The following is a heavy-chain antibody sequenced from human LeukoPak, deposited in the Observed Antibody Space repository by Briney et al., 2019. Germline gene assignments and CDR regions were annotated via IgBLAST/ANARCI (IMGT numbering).Heavy chain of an antibody. CDR1: GFTFSSYG. D-gene: IGHD2-2*01. Sequence: GGSLRLSCAASGFTFSSYGMHWVRQAPGKGLEWVAFIRYDGSNKYYADSVKGRFTISRDNSKNTLYLQMNSLRAEDTAVYYCALEIVVVPAAPGDYWGQGTLVTVSS. J-gene: IGHJ4*02. CDR3: ALEIVVVPAAPGDY. V-gene: IGHV3-30*02. CDR2: IRYDGSNK.